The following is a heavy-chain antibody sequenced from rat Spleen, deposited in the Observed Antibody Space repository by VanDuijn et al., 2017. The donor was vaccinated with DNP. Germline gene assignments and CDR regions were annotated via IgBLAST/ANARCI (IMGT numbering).Heavy chain of an antibody. V-gene: IGHV5-7*01. CDR2: INNDGSNT. J-gene: IGHJ3*01. CDR3: ARPDY. CDR1: GFTFSDYN. Sequence: EVQLVESGGGLVQPGRSLKLSCAASGFTFSDYNMAWVRQAPKKGLEWVATINNDGSNTYYRDSVKGRFIISRDNAKSTLYLQMDSLRSEDTATYYCARPDYWGQGTLVTVSS.